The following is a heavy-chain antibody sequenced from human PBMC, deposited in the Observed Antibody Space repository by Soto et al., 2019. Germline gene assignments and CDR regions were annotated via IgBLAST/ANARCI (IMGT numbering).Heavy chain of an antibody. CDR2: VIPMFGTT. V-gene: IGHV1-69*13. Sequence: GASVKVSCKTSGGTFSSYSINWVRQAPGQGLEWMGRVIPMFGTTDYAQRFQGRVTFTADESTSTASMEVTNLTFEDTAAYYCARAVVLSFTRFYDMDVWGQGTTVTVSS. CDR1: GGTFSSYS. D-gene: IGHD2-2*01. J-gene: IGHJ6*02. CDR3: ARAVVLSFTRFYDMDV.